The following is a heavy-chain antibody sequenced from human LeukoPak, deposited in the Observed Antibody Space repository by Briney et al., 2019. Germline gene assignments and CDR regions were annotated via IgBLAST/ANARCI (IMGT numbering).Heavy chain of an antibody. CDR3: ARVRQWLVRWSRNAFDI. V-gene: IGHV4-34*01. Sequence: SETLSLTCAVYGGSFSGYYWSWIRQPPGKGLEWIGEINHSGNTNYNPSLKSRVTMSVDTSNNQFSLKLSSVTAADTAVYYCARVRQWLVRWSRNAFDIWGRGTTVTVSS. D-gene: IGHD6-19*01. J-gene: IGHJ3*02. CDR1: GGSFSGYY. CDR2: INHSGNT.